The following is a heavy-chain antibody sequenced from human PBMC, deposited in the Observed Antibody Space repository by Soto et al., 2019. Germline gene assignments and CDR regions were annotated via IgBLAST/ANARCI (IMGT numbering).Heavy chain of an antibody. CDR3: ARDSIDAFDI. V-gene: IGHV3-33*01. D-gene: IGHD2-2*01. CDR1: GFTFXSYG. J-gene: IGHJ3*02. CDR2: IWYDGSNK. Sequence: PGGSLRLSCAASGFTFXSYGMHLVRQAPGKGLEWVAVIWYDGSNKYYADSVKGRFTISRDDSKNTLYLQMNSLRAEDTAVYYCARDSIDAFDIWGQGTMVTVSS.